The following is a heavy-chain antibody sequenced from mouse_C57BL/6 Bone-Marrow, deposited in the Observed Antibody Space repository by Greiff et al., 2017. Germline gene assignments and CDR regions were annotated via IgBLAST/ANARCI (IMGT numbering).Heavy chain of an antibody. D-gene: IGHD2-12*01. CDR2: IDPSDSYT. CDR3: AREGYSGDFDY. V-gene: IGHV1-69*01. CDR1: GYTFTSYW. J-gene: IGHJ2*01. Sequence: VQLQQPGAELVMPGASVKLSCKASGYTFTSYWMRWVKQRPGQGLEWIGEIDPSDSYTNYNQKFKGKSTLTVDKSSSTAYMQLSSLTSEDSAVYYCAREGYSGDFDYWGQGTALTVSA.